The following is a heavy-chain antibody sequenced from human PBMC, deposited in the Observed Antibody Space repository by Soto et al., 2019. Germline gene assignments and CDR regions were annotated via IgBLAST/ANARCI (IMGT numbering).Heavy chain of an antibody. CDR3: ARDRFAYNWNDVWSVGGMDV. V-gene: IGHV1-46*01. D-gene: IGHD1-20*01. Sequence: ASVKVSCKASGHASTSYYMHWVRQAPGQGLEWMGIINPSGGSTYAQKFQGRVTMTRDTPTSTVYMELSSLRSEDTAVYYCARDRFAYNWNDVWSVGGMDVWGQGTTVTVSS. CDR1: GHASTSYY. CDR2: INPSGGST. J-gene: IGHJ6*02.